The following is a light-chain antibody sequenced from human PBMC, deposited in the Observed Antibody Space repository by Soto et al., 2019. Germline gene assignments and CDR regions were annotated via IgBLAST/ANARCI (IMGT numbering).Light chain of an antibody. J-gene: IGKJ1*01. V-gene: IGKV3-20*01. CDR2: GAS. CDR3: QQYGSSPWT. Sequence: EIVLTQSPGPLSLSPEERATLSCRSSQSISSSYLAWYQQKPGQAPRLLIYGASSRATGIPDRFSGSGSGADFTLTISRLEPEDFAVYYCQQYGSSPWTFGQGTKVDIK. CDR1: QSISSSY.